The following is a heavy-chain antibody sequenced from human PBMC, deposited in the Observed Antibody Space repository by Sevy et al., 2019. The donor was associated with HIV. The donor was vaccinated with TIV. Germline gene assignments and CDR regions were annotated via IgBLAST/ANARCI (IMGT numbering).Heavy chain of an antibody. J-gene: IGHJ4*02. CDR2: INPHIGGT. CDR3: ARGDSLVVPPATVDY. CDR1: GYTFTDYY. V-gene: IGHV1-2*02. Sequence: ASVKVSCKASGYTFTDYYIHWVRKAPGQGLEWMGWINPHIGGTNFAQKFQGRVTMTRDTSISTAYLDLSRLRSDDTAIYYCARGDSLVVPPATVDYWGQGTLVTVSS. D-gene: IGHD2-2*01.